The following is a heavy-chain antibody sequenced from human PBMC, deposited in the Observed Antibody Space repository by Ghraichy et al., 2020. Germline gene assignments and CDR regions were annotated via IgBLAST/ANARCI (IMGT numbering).Heavy chain of an antibody. CDR2: VYYSGST. CDR3: VRWDFYHDTSGSNWFDP. CDR1: GGSISSGSYY. J-gene: IGHJ5*02. Sequence: SETLSLTCTVSGGSISSGSYYWGWIRQPPGKGLEWIGNVYYSGSTDYNPSLKNRVTISVDTSKNQFSLNLNYVTAADTAVFYCVRWDFYHDTSGSNWFDPWGQGILVTVSS. V-gene: IGHV4-39*01. D-gene: IGHD3-22*01.